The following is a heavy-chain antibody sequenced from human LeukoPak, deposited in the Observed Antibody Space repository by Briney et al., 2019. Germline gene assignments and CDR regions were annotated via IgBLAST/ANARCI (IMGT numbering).Heavy chain of an antibody. CDR1: GGSISSSSYY. V-gene: IGHV4-39*02. CDR3: ARESSGWYRDMAAFDI. CDR2: IYYSGST. J-gene: IGHJ3*02. Sequence: SETLSLTCTVSGGSISSSSYYWGWIRQPPGKGPEWIGSIYYSGSTYYNPSLKSRVTISVDTSKNQFSLKLSSVTAADTAVYYCARESSGWYRDMAAFDIWGQGTMVTVSS. D-gene: IGHD6-19*01.